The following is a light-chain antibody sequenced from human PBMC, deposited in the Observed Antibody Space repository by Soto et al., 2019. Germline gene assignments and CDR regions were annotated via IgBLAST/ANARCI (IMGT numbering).Light chain of an antibody. CDR2: EVS. CDR3: SSYAGSQV. Sequence: QSALTQPASVSGSPGQSITISCTGTSSDVGGYNYVSWYQQHPGKAPKLIIYEVSNRPSGVSNRFSGSKSGDTASLTISGLHAEDEADYYCSSYAGSQVFGGGTKLTVL. J-gene: IGLJ2*01. V-gene: IGLV2-14*01. CDR1: SSDVGGYNY.